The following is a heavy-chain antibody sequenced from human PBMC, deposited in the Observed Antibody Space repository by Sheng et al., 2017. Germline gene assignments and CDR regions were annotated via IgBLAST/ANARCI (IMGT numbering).Heavy chain of an antibody. V-gene: IGHV3-53*01. CDR3: ARGSTTVGSPFDY. J-gene: IGHJ4*02. D-gene: IGHD4-4*01. CDR2: IYLGGDT. CDR1: GFSVTANY. Sequence: EVQLVESGGGLIQPGGSLRLSCKASGFSVTANYMSWVRQAPGKGLEWLSLIYLGGDTVYADSVKGRFIISRDNSLDMLYLQMDGLKGDDTAVYYCARGSTTVGSPFDYWGREPWSPSP.